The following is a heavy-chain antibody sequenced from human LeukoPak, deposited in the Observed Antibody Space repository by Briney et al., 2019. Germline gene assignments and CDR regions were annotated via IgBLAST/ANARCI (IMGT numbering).Heavy chain of an antibody. Sequence: GGSLRLSCAASGFAFSSYWMNWVCQAPGKGLEWVANIKPDGSEKWYVDSVKGRFTISRDNGKNSLNLQLNSLRAEDTAVYYCARVMDTAMGVFDYWGQGTLVTVSS. J-gene: IGHJ4*02. CDR3: ARVMDTAMGVFDY. CDR1: GFAFSSYW. CDR2: IKPDGSEK. D-gene: IGHD5-18*01. V-gene: IGHV3-7*05.